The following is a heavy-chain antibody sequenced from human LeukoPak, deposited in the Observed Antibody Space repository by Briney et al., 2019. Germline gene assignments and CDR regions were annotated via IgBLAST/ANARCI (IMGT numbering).Heavy chain of an antibody. CDR3: ARDKGIQLWLPNWFDP. Sequence: ASVKVACKASGYTFTSYGISWVRQAPGQGLEWMGIINPSGGSTSYAQKFQGRVTMTRDTSTSTVYMELSSLRSEDTAVYYCARDKGIQLWLPNWFDPWGQGTLVTVSS. V-gene: IGHV1-46*01. CDR1: GYTFTSYG. J-gene: IGHJ5*02. CDR2: INPSGGST. D-gene: IGHD5-18*01.